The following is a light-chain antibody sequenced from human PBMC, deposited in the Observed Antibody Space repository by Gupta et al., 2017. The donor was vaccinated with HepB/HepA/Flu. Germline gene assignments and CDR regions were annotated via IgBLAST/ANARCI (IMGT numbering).Light chain of an antibody. CDR2: EHD. CDR1: RSNIGSDF. Sequence: QSVLTQPPSVSAAPGQQVTISCSGSRSNIGSDFVSWYQQLPGTAPKLLIYEHDERPSGIPDRFSASKSGTSATLGITGLQTGDEADYYCGTWDSSLSAGVFGGGTKLTVL. V-gene: IGLV1-51*02. CDR3: GTWDSSLSAGV. J-gene: IGLJ3*02.